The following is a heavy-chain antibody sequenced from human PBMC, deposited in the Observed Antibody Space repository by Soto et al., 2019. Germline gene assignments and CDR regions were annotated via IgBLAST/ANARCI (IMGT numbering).Heavy chain of an antibody. J-gene: IGHJ6*02. D-gene: IGHD6-13*01. CDR1: GFTFSSYA. CDR2: ISGSAATT. V-gene: IGHV3-23*01. CDR3: AKGPSRSWTYYYYGMDV. Sequence: PGGSLRLSCAASGFTFSSYAMNWVRQAPGKGLEWVSAISGSAATTHFADSVKGRFTISRDNSKNTLYLQMNSLRAEDTAVYYCAKGPSRSWTYYYYGMDVWGQGNTVTVSS.